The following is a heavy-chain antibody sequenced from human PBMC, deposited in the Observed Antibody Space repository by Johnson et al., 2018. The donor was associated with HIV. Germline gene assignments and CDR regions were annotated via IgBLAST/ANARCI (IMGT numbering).Heavy chain of an antibody. CDR1: GFTFDDYA. CDR3: ARGVDGAFDI. D-gene: IGHD3-10*01. J-gene: IGHJ3*02. Sequence: VQLVESGGGLVQPGGSLRLSCAASGFTFDDYAMHWVRQAPGKGLEWVSGISWNSGSIGYADSVKGRFTISRDNAKNSLYLQMNSLRAEDTAVYYCARGVDGAFDIWGQGTMVTVSS. V-gene: IGHV3-9*01. CDR2: ISWNSGSI.